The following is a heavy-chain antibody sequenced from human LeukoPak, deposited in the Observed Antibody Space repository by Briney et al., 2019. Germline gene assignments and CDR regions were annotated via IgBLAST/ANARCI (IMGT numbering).Heavy chain of an antibody. Sequence: GGSLILSCAASGFTFSSYAMSWVRQAPGKGLEWVSTISGSGGGGTTYYADSVKGRFTISRDNSKNKLYLQMNSLRAEDTAVYSCAKDLYTTGWWGYFDYWGQGTLVTVSS. CDR2: ISGSGGGGTT. D-gene: IGHD6-19*01. J-gene: IGHJ4*02. CDR3: AKDLYTTGWWGYFDY. V-gene: IGHV3-23*01. CDR1: GFTFSSYA.